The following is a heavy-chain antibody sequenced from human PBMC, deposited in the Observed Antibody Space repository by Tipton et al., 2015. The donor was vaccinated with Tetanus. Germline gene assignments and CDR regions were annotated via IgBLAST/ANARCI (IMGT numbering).Heavy chain of an antibody. Sequence: TLSLTCTVSGGSISSGGYYWHWIRQHPGKGLEWIGYIYHSGSTYYNPSLKSRVTISVDTSKNQFSLKLSSVTAADTAVYYCARGYCSSTSFSEFDSWGQGTLVTVSS. D-gene: IGHD2-2*01. V-gene: IGHV4-31*03. J-gene: IGHJ4*02. CDR1: GGSISSGGYY. CDR3: ARGYCSSTSFSEFDS. CDR2: IYHSGST.